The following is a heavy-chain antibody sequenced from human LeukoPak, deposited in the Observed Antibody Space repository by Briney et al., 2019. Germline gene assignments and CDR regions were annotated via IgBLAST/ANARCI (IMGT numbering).Heavy chain of an antibody. Sequence: GGSLRLSCAASGFTFSAARLNWVRQAPGKGLEWVGRIKSKTNGGTTDYAAPVKGRFTISRDDSKNTLYLQMNSLKAGDTAVYYCTTDLVRCGYYYNPHFWGQGTLVTVSS. D-gene: IGHD3-22*01. J-gene: IGHJ4*02. CDR2: IKSKTNGGTT. V-gene: IGHV3-15*01. CDR1: GFTFSAAR. CDR3: TTDLVRCGYYYNPHF.